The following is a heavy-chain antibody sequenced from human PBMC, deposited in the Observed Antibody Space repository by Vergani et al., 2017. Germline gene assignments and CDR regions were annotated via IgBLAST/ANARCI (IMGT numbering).Heavy chain of an antibody. CDR1: GYSFTSYW. CDR2: IYPGDSDT. Sequence: EVQLVQSGAEVKKPGESLKISCKGSGYSFTSYWIGWVRQMPGKGLEWMGIIYPGDSDTRYSPSFQGQVTISADKSISTAYLQWSSLKASDTAMYYCXRHQYPGYCSGGSCYVGGIDYWGQGTLVTVSS. V-gene: IGHV5-51*01. J-gene: IGHJ4*02. CDR3: XRHQYPGYCSGGSCYVGGIDY. D-gene: IGHD2-15*01.